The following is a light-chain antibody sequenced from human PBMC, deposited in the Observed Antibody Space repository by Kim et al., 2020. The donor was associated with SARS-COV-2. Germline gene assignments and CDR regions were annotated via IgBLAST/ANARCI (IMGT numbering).Light chain of an antibody. Sequence: QSVLTQPPSASGTPGQRVTISCSGSSSNIGRNTVNWYQQLPGTAPKLLIYSNNQRPSGVPDRFSGSKSGTSASLAISGLQSEDKADYYCAAWDDSLKGYVFGTGTKVTVL. J-gene: IGLJ1*01. CDR3: AAWDDSLKGYV. CDR1: SSNIGRNT. V-gene: IGLV1-44*01. CDR2: SNN.